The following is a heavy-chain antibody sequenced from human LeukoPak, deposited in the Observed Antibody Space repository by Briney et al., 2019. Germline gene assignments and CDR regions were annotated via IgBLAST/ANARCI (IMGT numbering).Heavy chain of an antibody. CDR2: INHSGST. D-gene: IGHD3-9*01. J-gene: IGHJ4*02. CDR1: GGSFSGYY. CDR3: ARGRYFDWLWAWYYY. Sequence: SETLSLTCAVYGGSFSGYYWSWIRQPPGKGLEWIGEINHSGSTNYNPSLKSRVTISVDTSKNQFSLKLSSVTAADTAVYYCARGRYFDWLWAWYYYWGQGTLVTVSS. V-gene: IGHV4-34*01.